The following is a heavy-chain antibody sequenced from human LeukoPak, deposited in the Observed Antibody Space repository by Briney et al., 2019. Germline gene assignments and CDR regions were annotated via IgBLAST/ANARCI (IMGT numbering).Heavy chain of an antibody. CDR3: VRDPVGGSTIFDC. J-gene: IGHJ4*02. CDR1: GGSVSSNSAA. V-gene: IGHV6-1*01. Sequence: SQTLSLTCAISGGSVSSNSAAWDWVRQSPSRGLEGLGRTYYRSKWYYDYSVAVKSRVTINPDTSKNQFSLQLSSVTPEDTAVYYCVRDPVGGSTIFDCWGQGTLVTVSS. D-gene: IGHD1-26*01. CDR2: TYYRSKWYY.